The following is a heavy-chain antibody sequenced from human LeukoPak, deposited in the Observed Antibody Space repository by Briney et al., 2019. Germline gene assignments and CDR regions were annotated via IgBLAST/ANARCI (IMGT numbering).Heavy chain of an antibody. J-gene: IGHJ4*02. CDR1: GFTFSSYA. Sequence: PGGSLRLSCAASGFTFSSYAMSWIRQPPGKGLEWIGEINHSGSTNYNPSLKSRVTISVDTSKNQFSLKLSSVTAADTAVYYCARASGGSYDWGQGTLVTVSS. V-gene: IGHV4-34*01. D-gene: IGHD3-16*01. CDR3: ARASGGSYD. CDR2: INHSGST.